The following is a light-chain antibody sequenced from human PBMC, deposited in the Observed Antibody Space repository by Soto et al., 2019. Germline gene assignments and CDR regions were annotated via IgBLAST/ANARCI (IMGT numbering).Light chain of an antibody. CDR3: QQRSIWPLT. V-gene: IGKV3D-20*02. CDR1: QTVSSNY. J-gene: IGKJ4*01. CDR2: GAS. Sequence: IVLTQSPGTLSLSPGEGATLSCWASQTVSSNYLAWYQQKPGQAPRLLIYGASSRATGIPDRFSGSGSGTDFTLTISSLEPEDFAVYYCQQRSIWPLTFGGGTKVDIK.